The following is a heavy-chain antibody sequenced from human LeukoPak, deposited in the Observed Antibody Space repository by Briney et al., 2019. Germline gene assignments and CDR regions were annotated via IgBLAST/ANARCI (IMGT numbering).Heavy chain of an antibody. D-gene: IGHD2-15*01. Sequence: GRSPRLSCAASGFTFSSYGMNWVRQAPGKGLEWVAVIWYDGSNKYYGDSVKGRFTISRDNSKNTLYLQMNSLRAEDTAVYYCASHVEGYCSGGSCSSFDYWGQGTLVTVSS. CDR1: GFTFSSYG. V-gene: IGHV3-33*01. J-gene: IGHJ4*02. CDR3: ASHVEGYCSGGSCSSFDY. CDR2: IWYDGSNK.